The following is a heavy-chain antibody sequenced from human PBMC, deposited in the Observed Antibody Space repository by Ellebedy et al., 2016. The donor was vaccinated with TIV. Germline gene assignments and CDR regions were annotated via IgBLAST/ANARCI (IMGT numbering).Heavy chain of an antibody. D-gene: IGHD5-18*01. Sequence: GESLKISCAASGSTFSDYYMSWIRQAPGKGLEWVSYISSSGSTIYYADSVKGRFTISRDNAKNSLYLQMNSLRAEDTAVYYCAREGDTAMVHGMDVWGQGTTVTVSS. CDR1: GSTFSDYY. V-gene: IGHV3-11*01. J-gene: IGHJ6*02. CDR2: ISSSGSTI. CDR3: AREGDTAMVHGMDV.